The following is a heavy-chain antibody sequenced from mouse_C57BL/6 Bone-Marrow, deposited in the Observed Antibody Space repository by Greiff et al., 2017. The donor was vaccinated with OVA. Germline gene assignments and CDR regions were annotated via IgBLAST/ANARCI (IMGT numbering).Heavy chain of an antibody. CDR3: ADYGSSYAPYWYFDV. Sequence: VQLVESGAELMKPGASVKLSCKATGYTFTGYWIEWVKQRPGHGLEWIGEILPGSGSTNYNEKFKGKATFTVDTSSNTAYMQLSSQTTEDSAIYYCADYGSSYAPYWYFDVWDTGTTVTVSA. D-gene: IGHD1-1*01. CDR2: ILPGSGST. V-gene: IGHV1-9*01. J-gene: IGHJ1*03. CDR1: GYTFTGYW.